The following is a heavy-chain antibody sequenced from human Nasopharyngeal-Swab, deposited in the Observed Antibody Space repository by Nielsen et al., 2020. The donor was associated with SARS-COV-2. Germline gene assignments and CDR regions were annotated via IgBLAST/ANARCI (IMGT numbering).Heavy chain of an antibody. J-gene: IGHJ4*02. CDR3: AKRSGSYPN. CDR2: ISGADDST. Sequence: GESLKISCSASGFIFKNYAMNWVRQAPGRGLEWVSAISGADDSTKYADSVKGRFTISRDNSKNTLDLQMNSLRAEDTAMYYCAKRSGSYPNWGQGTLVTVSS. V-gene: IGHV3-23*01. CDR1: GFIFKNYA. D-gene: IGHD3-10*01.